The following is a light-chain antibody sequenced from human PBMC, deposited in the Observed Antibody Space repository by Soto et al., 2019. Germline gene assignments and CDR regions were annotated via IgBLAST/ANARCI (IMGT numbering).Light chain of an antibody. J-gene: IGKJ3*01. CDR1: QSVSSN. Sequence: EIVMTQSPATLSVSPGERATLSCRASQSVSSNLAWYQQKPGQAPRLLIYGASTRATGIPARFSGSGSGTEFTLTISRLQAEDFAVYYWQQYNNWPPITFGPGTKVDIK. CDR3: QQYNNWPPIT. V-gene: IGKV3-15*01. CDR2: GAS.